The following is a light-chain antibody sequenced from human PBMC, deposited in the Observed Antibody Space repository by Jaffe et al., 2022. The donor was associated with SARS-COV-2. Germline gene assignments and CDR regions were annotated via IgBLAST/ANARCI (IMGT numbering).Light chain of an antibody. V-gene: IGKV3-11*01. Sequence: EIVLTQSPATLSLSPGERATLSCRASQSVSSYLAWYQQKPGQAPRLLIYDASNRATGIPARFSGSGSGTDFTLTISSLEPEDFAVYYCQQRSNWPFAPITFGQGTRLEIK. J-gene: IGKJ5*01. CDR3: QQRSNWPFAPIT. CDR1: QSVSSY. CDR2: DAS.